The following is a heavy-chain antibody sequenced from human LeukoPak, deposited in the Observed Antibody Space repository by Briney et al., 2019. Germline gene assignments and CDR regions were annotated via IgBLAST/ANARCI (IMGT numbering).Heavy chain of an antibody. J-gene: IGHJ4*02. Sequence: SETLSLTCTVSGYPISSGYYWGWIRQPPGKGLEWIGSIYHSGSTYYNPSLKSRVTISVDTSKNQFSLKLSSVTAADTAVYYCASVAVQAAAGLFYFDYWGQGTLVTVSS. D-gene: IGHD6-13*01. CDR1: GYPISSGYY. V-gene: IGHV4-38-2*02. CDR3: ASVAVQAAAGLFYFDY. CDR2: IYHSGST.